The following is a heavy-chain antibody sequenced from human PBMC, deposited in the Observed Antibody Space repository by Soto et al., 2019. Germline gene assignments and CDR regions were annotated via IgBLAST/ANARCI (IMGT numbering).Heavy chain of an antibody. J-gene: IGHJ6*02. CDR1: GFTFNSYG. CDR3: ARPLVAPVAGPYYYGMDV. CDR2: IWYDGNTK. Sequence: GGSLRLSCTASGFTFNSYGFNWVRQAPGKGLEWVAVIWYDGNTKYYADSVKGRFTISRDNLRSTVYLQMNSLTAEDTAVYYCARPLVAPVAGPYYYGMDVWGQGTSVTVS. V-gene: IGHV3-33*01. D-gene: IGHD6-19*01.